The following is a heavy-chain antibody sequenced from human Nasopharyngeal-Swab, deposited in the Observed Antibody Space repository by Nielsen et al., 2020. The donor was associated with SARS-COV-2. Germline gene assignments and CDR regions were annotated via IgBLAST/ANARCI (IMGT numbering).Heavy chain of an antibody. CDR1: GFIFSGSA. CDR2: MRSKDNDYAT. CDR3: ASLTSGWYDDALDI. J-gene: IGHJ3*02. D-gene: IGHD6-19*01. Sequence: GGSLRLSCTASGFIFSGSAMHWVRQAPGKGLEWVGRMRSKDNDYATAYAVSVEGRFTVSRDDSKNTAYLHMNSLKTEDTAVYYCASLTSGWYDDALDIWGQGTMVTVSS. V-gene: IGHV3-73*01.